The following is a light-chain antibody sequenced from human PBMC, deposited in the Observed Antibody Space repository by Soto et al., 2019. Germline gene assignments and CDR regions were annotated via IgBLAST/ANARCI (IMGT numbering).Light chain of an antibody. V-gene: IGKV3-20*01. CDR1: QTISSNY. CDR2: GAS. CDR3: QQYGNSPQIT. J-gene: IGKJ5*01. Sequence: EIVLTQSPGTLSLSPGERASLSCRASQTISSNYLAWYQQKPGQAPRLLIYGASNRATGIPDRFSGSGSGTDFTLTISSLEPEDFAMYFCQQYGNSPQITFGQGTRLEIK.